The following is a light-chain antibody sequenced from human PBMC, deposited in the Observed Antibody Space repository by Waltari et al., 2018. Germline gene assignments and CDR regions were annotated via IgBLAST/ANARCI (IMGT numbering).Light chain of an antibody. CDR1: SSDVGGYNY. J-gene: IGLJ2*01. Sequence: QSALTQPRSVSGSPGQSVTISCTGTSSDVGGYNYVSWYQQHPGKAPKLMIHDVNKRPSGVPYRFAGSKSGNTASLTISGLQAEDEADYYCCSYAGSYIFGVFGGGTKLTVL. V-gene: IGLV2-11*01. CDR2: DVN. CDR3: CSYAGSYIFGV.